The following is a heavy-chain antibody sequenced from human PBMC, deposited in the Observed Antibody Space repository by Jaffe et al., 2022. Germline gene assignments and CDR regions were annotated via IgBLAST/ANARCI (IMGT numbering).Heavy chain of an antibody. CDR3: ASALAGGEGRGYCSGGSCYGDRQAFDI. Sequence: QVQLVESGGGLVKPGGSLRLSCAASGFTFSDYYMSWIRQAPGKGLEWVSYISSSGSTIYYADSVKGRFTISRDNAKNSLYLQMNSLRAEDTAVYYCASALAGGEGRGYCSGGSCYGDRQAFDIWGQGTMVTVSS. V-gene: IGHV3-11*01. J-gene: IGHJ3*02. CDR2: ISSSGSTI. D-gene: IGHD2-15*01. CDR1: GFTFSDYY.